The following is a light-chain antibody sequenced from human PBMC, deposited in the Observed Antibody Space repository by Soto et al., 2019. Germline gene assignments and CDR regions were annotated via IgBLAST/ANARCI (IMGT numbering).Light chain of an antibody. V-gene: IGKV3-15*01. J-gene: IGKJ2*01. CDR2: GAS. Sequence: EIVMTQSPATLSVSPGERATLSCRASQSVSSNVAWYQQIPGQTPRLLIYGASTRATGIPVRFSGSGSGTEFTLTISSLQSADFGVYYCQQYATWPRTFGQGTKVAIQ. CDR1: QSVSSN. CDR3: QQYATWPRT.